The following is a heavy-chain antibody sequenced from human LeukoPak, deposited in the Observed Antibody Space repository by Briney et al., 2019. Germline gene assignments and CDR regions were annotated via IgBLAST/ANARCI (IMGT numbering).Heavy chain of an antibody. CDR3: AREGSGSYYNWFDP. J-gene: IGHJ5*02. D-gene: IGHD3-10*01. Sequence: PSETLSLTCTVSGDSVSSSYWSWIRQPPGKGLEWIGYIYNSGSTNYNPSLKSRVTISVDTSKNQFSLKLSSVTAADTAVYYCAREGSGSYYNWFDPWGQGTLSPSPQ. V-gene: IGHV4-59*02. CDR2: IYNSGST. CDR1: GDSVSSSY.